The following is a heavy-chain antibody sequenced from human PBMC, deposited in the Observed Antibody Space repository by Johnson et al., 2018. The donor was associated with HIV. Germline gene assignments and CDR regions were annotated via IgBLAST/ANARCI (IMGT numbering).Heavy chain of an antibody. CDR3: ARGMYSSGWPDAFDI. V-gene: IGHV3-30*04. Sequence: QVQLVESGGGVVQPGRSLRLSCAASGFTFSSYAMHWVRQAPGKGLEWVAVISYDGSNKYYADSVKGRFTISRDNAKNSLYLQMNSLRAEDTALYYCARGMYSSGWPDAFDIWGQGTMVTVSS. CDR1: GFTFSSYA. J-gene: IGHJ3*02. D-gene: IGHD6-19*01. CDR2: ISYDGSNK.